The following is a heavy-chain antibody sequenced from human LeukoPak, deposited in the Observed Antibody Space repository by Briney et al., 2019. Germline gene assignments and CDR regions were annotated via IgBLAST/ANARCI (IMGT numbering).Heavy chain of an antibody. Sequence: ASVKVSCKASGYTFTSYDINWVRQATGQGLEWMGWMNPNSGNTGYAQKFQGRVTMTRNTSISTAYMELSSLRSEDTAVYYCARVRGDYVLRYFDWLANDAFDIWGQGTMVTVSS. CDR3: ARVRGDYVLRYFDWLANDAFDI. J-gene: IGHJ3*02. V-gene: IGHV1-8*01. CDR1: GYTFTSYD. D-gene: IGHD3-9*01. CDR2: MNPNSGNT.